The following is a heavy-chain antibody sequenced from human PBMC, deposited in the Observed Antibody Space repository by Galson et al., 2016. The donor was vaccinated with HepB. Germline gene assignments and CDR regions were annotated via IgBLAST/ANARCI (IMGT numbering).Heavy chain of an antibody. CDR1: GFTFSNYD. CDR3: ARDYGSGNFYSGFGY. Sequence: SLRLSCAASGFTFSNYDMHWVRQAPGKGLEWVSFMSHDGANKYYSDSVKGRFTISRDNSKNTLYLQMNSLSAEDTAVYYCARDYGSGNFYSGFGYWGLGTLVTVSS. V-gene: IGHV3-30*03. D-gene: IGHD3-10*01. J-gene: IGHJ4*02. CDR2: MSHDGANK.